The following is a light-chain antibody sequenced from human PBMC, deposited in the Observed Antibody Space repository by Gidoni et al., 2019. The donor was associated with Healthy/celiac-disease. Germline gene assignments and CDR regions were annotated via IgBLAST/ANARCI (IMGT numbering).Light chain of an antibody. J-gene: IGKJ4*01. CDR1: QSVSSSY. CDR2: GAS. CDR3: QQYGSSTGLT. Sequence: EIELTQSPGTLSLSPGERATLSCRASQSVSSSYLAWYQQKPGQAPRLLIYGASSRATGIPDRFSGSGSGTDFTLTISRLEPEDFAVYYCQQYGSSTGLTFGGGTKVEIK. V-gene: IGKV3-20*01.